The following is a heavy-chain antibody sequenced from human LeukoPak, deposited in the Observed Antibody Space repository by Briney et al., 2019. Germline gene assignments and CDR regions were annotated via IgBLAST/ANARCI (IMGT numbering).Heavy chain of an antibody. Sequence: SETLSPTCAVYGGSFSGYYWSWIRQPPGKGLEWIGEINHSGSTNYNPSLKSRVTISVDTSKNQFSLKLSSVTAADTAVYYCARDFILTYGMDVWGQGTTVTVSS. D-gene: IGHD3-9*01. CDR2: INHSGST. J-gene: IGHJ6*02. V-gene: IGHV4-34*01. CDR3: ARDFILTYGMDV. CDR1: GGSFSGYY.